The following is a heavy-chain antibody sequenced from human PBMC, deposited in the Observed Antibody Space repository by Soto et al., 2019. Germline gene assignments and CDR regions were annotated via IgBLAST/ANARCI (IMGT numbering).Heavy chain of an antibody. CDR3: ARDGDLRSDFWSGPLGGGWFDP. J-gene: IGHJ5*02. CDR2: IIPIFGST. V-gene: IGHV1-69*12. CDR1: GGTFSNSA. D-gene: IGHD3-3*01. Sequence: QVQLVQSGAEVRKPGSSVKVSCKASGGTFSNSAITWVRQAPGQGLEWVGGIIPIFGSTNYAQKFQGRVTSTADESTSPPYMELSSMTSEGPAVYFCARDGDLRSDFWSGPLGGGWFDPWGQGTLVTVSS.